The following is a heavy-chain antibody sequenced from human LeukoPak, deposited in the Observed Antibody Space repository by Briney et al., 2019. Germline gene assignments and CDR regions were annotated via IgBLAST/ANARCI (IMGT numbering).Heavy chain of an antibody. CDR2: MKGDGSEI. Sequence: GGSLRLSCAASGFTFSTYWMTWVRQAPGKGLEWAANMKGDGSEIYYVDSVKGRFTISRDNAKNLLYLQMNSLKTEDTAVYYCARVSRWQILGYYLEYWGQGTRVTVSS. J-gene: IGHJ4*02. CDR3: ARVSRWQILGYYLEY. CDR1: GFTFSTYW. D-gene: IGHD2-15*01. V-gene: IGHV3-7*03.